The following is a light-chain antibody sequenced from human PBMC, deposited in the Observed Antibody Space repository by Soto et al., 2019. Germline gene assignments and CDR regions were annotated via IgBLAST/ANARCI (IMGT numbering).Light chain of an antibody. CDR2: GNN. Sequence: QSVLTQPPSASGTPGQRVTISCSGSNSNIGSNIVNWYQQLPGTAPKLLIYGNNQRPSGVPDRFSGSTSGTSASLAISGLQSDDEADYYCAAWDDSLNGRVFGGGTKLTVL. V-gene: IGLV1-44*01. CDR1: NSNIGSNI. J-gene: IGLJ3*02. CDR3: AAWDDSLNGRV.